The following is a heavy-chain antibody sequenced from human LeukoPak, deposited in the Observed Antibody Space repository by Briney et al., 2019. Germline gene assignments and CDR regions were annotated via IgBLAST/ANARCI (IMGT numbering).Heavy chain of an antibody. CDR3: ARALPGYYDTRGRYYYMDV. CDR1: GFTFSDYS. V-gene: IGHV3-21*01. D-gene: IGHD3-22*01. J-gene: IGHJ6*03. Sequence: GGSLRLSCAASGFTFSDYSVNWVRQAPGKGLEWVSSISYSSSYIYYVDSVKGRFTISRDNAKNSLYLQMHSLRAEDMAVYYCARALPGYYDTRGRYYYMDVWGKGTTVTVSS. CDR2: ISYSSSYI.